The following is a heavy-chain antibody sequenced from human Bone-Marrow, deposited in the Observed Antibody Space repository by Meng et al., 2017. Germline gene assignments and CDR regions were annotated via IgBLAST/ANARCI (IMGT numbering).Heavy chain of an antibody. CDR2: IWYDGSNK. CDR3: ARGLDYGGNSISNY. CDR1: GFTFSSYG. Sequence: SLKISCAASGFTFSSYGMHWVRQAPGKGLEWVAVIWYDGSNKYYADSVKGRFTISRDNSKNTLYLQMNSLRAEDTAVYYCARGLDYGGNSISNYWGQGTLVTVSS. D-gene: IGHD4-23*01. J-gene: IGHJ4*02. V-gene: IGHV3-33*01.